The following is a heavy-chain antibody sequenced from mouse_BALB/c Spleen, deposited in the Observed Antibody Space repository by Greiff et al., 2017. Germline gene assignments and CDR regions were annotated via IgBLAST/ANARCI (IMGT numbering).Heavy chain of an antibody. V-gene: IGHV1-87*01. CDR2: IYPGDGDT. CDR3: ARWDYDWYFDV. CDR1: GYTFTSYW. D-gene: IGHD2-4*01. J-gene: IGHJ1*01. Sequence: QVQLKESGAELARPGASVKLSCKASGYTFTSYWMQWVKQRPGQGLEWIGAIYPGDGDTRYTQKFKGKATLTADKSSSTAYMQLSSLASEDSAVYYCARWDYDWYFDVWGAGTTVTVSS.